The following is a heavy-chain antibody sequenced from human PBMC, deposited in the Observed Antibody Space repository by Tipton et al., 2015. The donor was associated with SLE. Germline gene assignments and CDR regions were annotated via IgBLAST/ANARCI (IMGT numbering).Heavy chain of an antibody. D-gene: IGHD2/OR15-2a*01. CDR1: GFTFSDSY. V-gene: IGHV3-11*04. CDR3: ARGKYYFDY. Sequence: SLRLSCVASGFTFSDSYMCWIRQAPGKGLEWISYITTSGHTIYYADSVKDRLTISRDNAKNSLYLQMNSLRDEDTAVYYCARGKYYFDYWGQGALVTVSS. CDR2: ITTSGHTI. J-gene: IGHJ4*02.